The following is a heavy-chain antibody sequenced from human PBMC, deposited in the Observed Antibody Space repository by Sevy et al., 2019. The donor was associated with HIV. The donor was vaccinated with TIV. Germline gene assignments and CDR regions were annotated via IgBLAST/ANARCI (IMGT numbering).Heavy chain of an antibody. CDR1: GFAVSSNF. V-gene: IGHV3-53*01. CDR3: ARGRDYGNFDY. CDR2: IYIGGST. Sequence: GGSLRLSCAASGFAVSSNFMSWVRQAPGKGLEWVSVIYIGGSTYYADSVKGRFTISRDNSKNTVYLQMNSLRAEDTAVYYCARGRDYGNFDYWGQGTLVTVSS. D-gene: IGHD4-17*01. J-gene: IGHJ4*02.